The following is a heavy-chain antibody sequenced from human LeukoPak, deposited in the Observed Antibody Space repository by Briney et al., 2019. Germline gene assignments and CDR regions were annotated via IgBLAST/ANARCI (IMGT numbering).Heavy chain of an antibody. V-gene: IGHV7-4-1*02. CDR3: ARVPFVVMGDTANWLDP. Sequence: GASVKVSCKASGYTFTGYYMHWVRQAPGQGLEWMGWINTNSGIPTYAQGFTGRFVFSVDTSVNTAYLKISSLKAEDTAVYYCARVPFVVMGDTANWLDPWGQGTLVTVSS. D-gene: IGHD2-15*01. CDR2: INTNSGIP. J-gene: IGHJ5*02. CDR1: GYTFTGYY.